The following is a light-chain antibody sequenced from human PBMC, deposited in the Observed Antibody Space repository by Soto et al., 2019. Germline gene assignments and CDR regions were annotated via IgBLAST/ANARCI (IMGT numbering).Light chain of an antibody. V-gene: IGLV2-14*03. J-gene: IGLJ2*01. CDR2: DVS. CDR3: SSFTSILGL. Sequence: QSVLTQPASVSGSPGQSITISCTGAVSEVAGYTYVSWYQQHPGKGPKVIIYDVSNRPSGVSNRFSGSKSGTPASLTISGLQAEDEDDYYCSSFTSILGLFGGGTKLTVL. CDR1: VSEVAGYTY.